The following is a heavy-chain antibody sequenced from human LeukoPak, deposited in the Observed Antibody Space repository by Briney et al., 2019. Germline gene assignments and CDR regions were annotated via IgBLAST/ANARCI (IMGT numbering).Heavy chain of an antibody. Sequence: GESLLISCKASGYRFTNYWIGWVRQMPGKGLEWMGIIYPGDFDTRYSPSFQGQVTISADKSLTTAYLMWSSLKASDSAIYYCARHLRSQPFHYWGQGTLVTVSS. CDR2: IYPGDFDT. CDR1: GYRFTNYW. D-gene: IGHD3-10*01. J-gene: IGHJ4*02. V-gene: IGHV5-51*01. CDR3: ARHLRSQPFHY.